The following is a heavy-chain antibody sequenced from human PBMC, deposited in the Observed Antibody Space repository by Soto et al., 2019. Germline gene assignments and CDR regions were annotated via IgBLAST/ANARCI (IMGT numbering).Heavy chain of an antibody. V-gene: IGHV1-18*01. CDR2: ISLSKRKT. J-gene: IGHJ6*02. CDR3: ARKGYIGNFGLDG. Sequence: QVQLVQSGAEVKRPGASVKVSCKASGYTVRNYDVAWVRRAPGQGLEWMGWISLSKRKTVYQPSLQGSVTMTTDTGTTTAAMEVRSLRSDDTAVYYWARKGYIGNFGLDGWGQGTTVTVSS. CDR1: GYTVRNYD. D-gene: IGHD5-12*01.